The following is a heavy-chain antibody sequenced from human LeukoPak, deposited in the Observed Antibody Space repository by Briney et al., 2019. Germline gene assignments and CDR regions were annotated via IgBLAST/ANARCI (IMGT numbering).Heavy chain of an antibody. CDR1: AGSISRTSYN. V-gene: IGHV4-39*07. CDR3: ARVVAGTVDY. D-gene: IGHD6-19*01. CDR2: IFYSGNS. Sequence: SETLSLTCTGSAGSISRTSYNWGWIRQPPGKGLEWIGNIFYSGNSYYNPSLKSRVTMSVDTSKNQFSLKLSSVTAADTAVYYCARVVAGTVDYWGQGTLVTVSS. J-gene: IGHJ4*02.